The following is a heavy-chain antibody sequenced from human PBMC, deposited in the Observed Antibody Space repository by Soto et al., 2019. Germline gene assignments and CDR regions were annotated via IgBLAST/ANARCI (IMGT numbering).Heavy chain of an antibody. J-gene: IGHJ5*01. CDR1: GDTIKKNVW. CDR2: IFYTGAT. V-gene: IGHV4-4*02. D-gene: IGHD3-10*01. CDR3: ARDLGLTGHYLRGAFDS. Sequence: PSETLSLTCAVSGDTIKKNVWWSWVRQPPGKGLEWIGEIFYTGATDYNPSLKSRVTISVDTSKNHFSLELRSVTAADTAIYYCARDLGLTGHYLRGAFDSWGQGALVTVS.